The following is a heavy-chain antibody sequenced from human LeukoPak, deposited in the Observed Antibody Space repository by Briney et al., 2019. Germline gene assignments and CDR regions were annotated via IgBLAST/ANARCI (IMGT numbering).Heavy chain of an antibody. CDR3: ARDIGNGGVTDY. J-gene: IGHJ4*02. Sequence: TSETLSLTCTVSGDSISGSSNYWGWIRQSPGRGLEWIGSIYYSGITDYKSSLKSRVTISVDTSKNQFSLKLSSVTAADTAVYYCARDIGNGGVTDYWGQGTLVTVSS. D-gene: IGHD3-16*01. CDR2: IYYSGIT. CDR1: GDSISGSSNY. V-gene: IGHV4-39*07.